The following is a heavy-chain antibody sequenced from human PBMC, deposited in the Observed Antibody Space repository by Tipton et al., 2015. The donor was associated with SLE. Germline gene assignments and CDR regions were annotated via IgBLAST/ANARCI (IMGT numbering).Heavy chain of an antibody. J-gene: IGHJ3*02. V-gene: IGHV4-34*01. Sequence: TLSLTCAVYGGSFSAYYWGWIRQPPGKGLEWIGSIYYSGSTYYNPSLKSRVTISVDTSKNQFSLKLSSVTAADTAVYYCAPHSSMVRPERAFDIWGQGTMVTVSS. CDR3: APHSSMVRPERAFDI. D-gene: IGHD3-10*01. CDR2: IYYSGST. CDR1: GGSFSAYY.